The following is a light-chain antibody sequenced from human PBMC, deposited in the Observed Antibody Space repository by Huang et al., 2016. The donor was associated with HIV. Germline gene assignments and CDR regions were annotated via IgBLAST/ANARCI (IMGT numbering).Light chain of an antibody. J-gene: IGKJ1*01. Sequence: EIVMTQSPATLSVSPGERATLSCRASQSVSDNLAWYQQKSGQAPRLLIYGAATRDSGIPARCRGRDHGTEFTRTISSLQSEDDGIYWCRQYNSRRRTFGQGTKVEIK. V-gene: IGKV3-15*01. CDR3: RQYNSRRRT. CDR2: GAA. CDR1: QSVSDN.